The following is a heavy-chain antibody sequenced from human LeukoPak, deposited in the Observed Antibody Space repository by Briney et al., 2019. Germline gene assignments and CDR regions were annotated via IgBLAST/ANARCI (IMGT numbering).Heavy chain of an antibody. Sequence: GASVKVSCKVSGYTLTELSMHWVRQAPGQGLEWMGWINPNSGGTNYAQKFQGRVTMTRDTSTSTVYMELSSLRSEDTAVYYCLDWSRDYWGQGTLVTVSS. CDR1: GYTLTELS. CDR3: LDWSRDY. J-gene: IGHJ4*02. V-gene: IGHV1-2*02. CDR2: INPNSGGT. D-gene: IGHD3-9*01.